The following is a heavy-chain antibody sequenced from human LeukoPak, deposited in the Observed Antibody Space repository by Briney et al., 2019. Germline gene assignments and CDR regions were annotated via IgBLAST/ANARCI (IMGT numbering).Heavy chain of an antibody. D-gene: IGHD3-22*01. Sequence: GALRLSCATPGFTFSGSAIHWVRQASGKGLEWVGRIRSKANNYATTDVASVRGRFTISRDDSKNTAYLQMNSLKTEDTAVYYCTRPSFDSSVSGVVYWGQGTLVTVSS. CDR3: TRPSFDSSVSGVVY. V-gene: IGHV3-73*01. J-gene: IGHJ4*02. CDR2: IRSKANNYAT. CDR1: GFTFSGSA.